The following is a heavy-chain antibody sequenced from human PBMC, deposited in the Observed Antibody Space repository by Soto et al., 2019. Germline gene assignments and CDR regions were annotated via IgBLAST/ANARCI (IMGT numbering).Heavy chain of an antibody. V-gene: IGHV3-48*02. CDR3: ANIAVAGRDY. CDR2: ISSSSSTI. D-gene: IGHD6-19*01. CDR1: GCTFSSYS. J-gene: IGHJ4*02. Sequence: XGSLILSCAAAGCTFSSYSMNWVRQAPGKGLEWVSYISSSSSTIYYADSVKGRFTISRDNAKNSLYLQMNSLRDEDTAVYYCANIAVAGRDYWRQGALVTVSS.